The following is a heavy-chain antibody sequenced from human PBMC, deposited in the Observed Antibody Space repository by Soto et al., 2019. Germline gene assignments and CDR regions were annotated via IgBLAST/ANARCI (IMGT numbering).Heavy chain of an antibody. Sequence: GGSLRLSCAASGFTFSSYWMSWVRQAPGKGLEWVANIKQDGSEKYYVDSVKGRFTISRDNAKNSLYLQMNSLRAEDTAVYYCARNYYGSGKTPDAFDIWGQGTMVTVSS. J-gene: IGHJ3*02. CDR3: ARNYYGSGKTPDAFDI. CDR1: GFTFSSYW. V-gene: IGHV3-7*05. D-gene: IGHD3-10*01. CDR2: IKQDGSEK.